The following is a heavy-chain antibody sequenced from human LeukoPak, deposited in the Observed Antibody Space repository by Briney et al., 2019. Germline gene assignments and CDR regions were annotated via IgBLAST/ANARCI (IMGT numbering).Heavy chain of an antibody. V-gene: IGHV1-2*02. J-gene: IGHJ5*02. CDR2: INPNSGGT. D-gene: IGHD3-22*01. CDR1: GYTFTGYY. Sequence: ASVKVSCKASGYTFTGYYMHWVRQAPGQGLEWMGWINPNSGGTNYAQKFQGRVTMTRDTSISTAYMELSRLRSDDTAVYYCARVTGVRNLYYDSRRGWFDPRGQGTLVTVSS. CDR3: ARVTGVRNLYYDSRRGWFDP.